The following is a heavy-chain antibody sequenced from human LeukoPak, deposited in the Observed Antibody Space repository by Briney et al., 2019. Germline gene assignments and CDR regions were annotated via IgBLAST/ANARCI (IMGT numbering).Heavy chain of an antibody. CDR1: GVSISSGGYY. CDR3: ARGGYSSSSYFDY. Sequence: SETLSLTCTVSGVSISSGGYYWSWIRQHPGKGLEWIGYMYFSGITSYNPSLKSRVTISVDTSKNQFSLKLSSVTAADTAVYYCARGGYSSSSYFDYWGQRTLVTLSS. D-gene: IGHD6-6*01. V-gene: IGHV4-31*03. CDR2: MYFSGIT. J-gene: IGHJ4*02.